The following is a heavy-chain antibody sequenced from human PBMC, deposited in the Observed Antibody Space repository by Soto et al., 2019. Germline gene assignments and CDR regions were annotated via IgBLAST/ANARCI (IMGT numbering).Heavy chain of an antibody. CDR2: ISYDGSNK. D-gene: IGHD3-3*01. CDR3: AKDWTIFGVVIGYYYGMDV. J-gene: IGHJ6*02. V-gene: IGHV3-30*18. Sequence: GGSLRLSCAASGFTLSSYGMHWVRQAPGKGLEWVAVISYDGSNKYYADSVKGRFTISRDNSKNTLYLQMNSLRAEDTAVYYCAKDWTIFGVVIGYYYGMDVWGQGTTVTVSS. CDR1: GFTLSSYG.